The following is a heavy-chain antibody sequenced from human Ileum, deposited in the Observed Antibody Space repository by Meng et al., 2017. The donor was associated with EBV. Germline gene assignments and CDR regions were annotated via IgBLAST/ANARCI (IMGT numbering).Heavy chain of an antibody. CDR2: ISYQGSDK. J-gene: IGHJ5*02. D-gene: IGHD3-10*01. V-gene: IGHV3-30*18. Sequence: QVWVVGAGGGVVQPWKSLRLSCAASGFTFGNFAMHWVRQAPGQGLECVALISYQGSDKLYADSVKGRFTISRDNSRNMLYLDMNSLRNEDTAVYHCAKERRGFYAESWGQGTLVTVSS. CDR1: GFTFGNFA. CDR3: AKERRGFYAES.